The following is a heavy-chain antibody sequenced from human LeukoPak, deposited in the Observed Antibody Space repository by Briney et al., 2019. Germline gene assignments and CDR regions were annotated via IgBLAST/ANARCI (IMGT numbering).Heavy chain of an antibody. CDR1: GFTFNTFN. Sequence: NPGGSLRLSCAASGFTFNTFNMNWVRQAPGKGLEWVSSITSGGDYIYYADSVKGRFTTSRDNAKNSLSLQLNSLRVKDTAVYYCARGHYDVLAASYKWTPDYWGQGTLVTVSS. CDR2: ITSGGDYI. CDR3: ARGHYDVLAASYKWTPDY. J-gene: IGHJ4*02. D-gene: IGHD3-9*01. V-gene: IGHV3-21*01.